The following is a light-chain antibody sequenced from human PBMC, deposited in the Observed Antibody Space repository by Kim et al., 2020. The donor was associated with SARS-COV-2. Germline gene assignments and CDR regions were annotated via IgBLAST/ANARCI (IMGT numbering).Light chain of an antibody. CDR2: QNT. CDR1: KLGDKY. J-gene: IGLJ3*02. Sequence: VSPGQTASITCFGDKLGDKYACWYQQKPGQSPVLVTYQNTKRPLGIPERFSGSNSGNTATLTISGTQAMDEADYYCQAWDSDTAVFGGGTKLTVL. V-gene: IGLV3-1*01. CDR3: QAWDSDTAV.